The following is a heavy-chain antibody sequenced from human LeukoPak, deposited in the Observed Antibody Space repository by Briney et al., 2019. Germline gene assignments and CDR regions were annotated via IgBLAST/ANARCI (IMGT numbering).Heavy chain of an antibody. J-gene: IGHJ3*02. CDR1: GFTVSSNY. D-gene: IGHD2-2*01. CDR3: ARGARYCSSTSCYSDDAFDI. Sequence: GGSLRLSCAASGFTVSSNYMSWVRQAPGKGLEWVSVIYSGGSTYCADSVKGRFTISRDNSKNTLYLQMNSLRAEDTAVYYCARGARYCSSTSCYSDDAFDIWGQGTMVTVSS. CDR2: IYSGGST. V-gene: IGHV3-66*02.